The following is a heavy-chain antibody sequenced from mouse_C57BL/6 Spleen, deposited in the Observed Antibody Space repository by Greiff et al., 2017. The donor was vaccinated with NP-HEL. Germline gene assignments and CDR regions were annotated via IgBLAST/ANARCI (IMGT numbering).Heavy chain of an antibody. D-gene: IGHD4-1*01. Sequence: QVQLQQPGAELVRPGSSVKLSCKASGYTFTSYWMHWVKQRPIQGLEWIGNIDPSDSETHYNQKFKDKATLTVDKSSSTAYMQLSSLTSEDSAVYYCARGAPGSYFDYWGQGTTLTVSS. CDR1: GYTFTSYW. V-gene: IGHV1-52*01. J-gene: IGHJ2*01. CDR2: IDPSDSET. CDR3: ARGAPGSYFDY.